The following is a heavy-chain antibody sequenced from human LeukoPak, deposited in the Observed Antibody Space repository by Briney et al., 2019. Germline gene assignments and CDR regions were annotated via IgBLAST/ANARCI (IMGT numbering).Heavy chain of an antibody. CDR2: FDPEDGET. V-gene: IGHV1-24*01. CDR3: ATFHRPAYYFDY. CDR1: GYTLTELS. Sequence: ASVKVSCKVSGYTLTELSMHWVRQAPGKGLEWMGGFDPEDGETIYAQKFQGRVTMTEDTSTDTAYMELSSLRSEDTAVYYCATFHRPAYYFDYWGREPWSPSPQ. J-gene: IGHJ4*02.